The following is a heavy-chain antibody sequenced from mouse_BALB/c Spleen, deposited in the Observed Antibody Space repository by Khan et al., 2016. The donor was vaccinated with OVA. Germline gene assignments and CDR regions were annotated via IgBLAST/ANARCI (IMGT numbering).Heavy chain of an antibody. CDR2: IWGGGVT. J-gene: IGHJ4*01. V-gene: IGHV2-6-4*01. D-gene: IGHD2-14*01. Sequence: VQLVELGPGLVAPSQSLSITCTVSGFSLSRYNIHWVRQPPGKGLEWLGMIWGGGVTDYNSTLKSRLSINKDNSKSQVFLKMNSLQTDDTAMYYCARAYYRYDGYYAMDFWGQGTSVTVSS. CDR3: ARAYYRYDGYYAMDF. CDR1: GFSLSRYN.